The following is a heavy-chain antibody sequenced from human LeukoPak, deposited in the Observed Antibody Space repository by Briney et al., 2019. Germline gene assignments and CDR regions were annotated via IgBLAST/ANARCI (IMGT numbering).Heavy chain of an antibody. Sequence: SETLSLTCTVSGYSITSGYYWGWIRQPPGKGLEWIGSIYHSGSTFYNPSLKSRVTISVDTSKNQFSLKLSSVTAADTAVYYCARFEDVVVPAAIGRAFDIWGQGTMVTVSS. D-gene: IGHD2-2*02. CDR1: GYSITSGYY. V-gene: IGHV4-38-2*02. CDR3: ARFEDVVVPAAIGRAFDI. J-gene: IGHJ3*02. CDR2: IYHSGST.